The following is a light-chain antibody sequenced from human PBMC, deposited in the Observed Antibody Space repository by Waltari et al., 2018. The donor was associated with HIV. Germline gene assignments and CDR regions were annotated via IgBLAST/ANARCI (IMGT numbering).Light chain of an antibody. CDR1: QNVFSD. CDR3: QQYKTWPLT. J-gene: IGKJ1*01. V-gene: IGKV3-15*01. CDR2: GAS. Sequence: ETVMTQSPGTPSVSPGGRATLSCRASQNVFSDLAWYHQKPGQPPRLLIFGASKRATGVPARFSGSGSGTEFTLTITSLQTEDYGLYHCQQYKTWPLTFGQGTRVEIK.